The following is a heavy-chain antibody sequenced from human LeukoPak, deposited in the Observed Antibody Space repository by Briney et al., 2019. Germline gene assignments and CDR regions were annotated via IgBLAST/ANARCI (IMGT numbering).Heavy chain of an antibody. V-gene: IGHV3-23*01. D-gene: IGHD4-11*01. CDR1: GFTFSSYT. CDR2: IGGSGLST. Sequence: GGSLRLSCAASGFTFSSYTMNWVRQAPGKGLEWVSSIGGSGLSTYYADSVKGRFTISRDNSKNTLYLQMNSLRAEDTAVYYCASRCRTETTSYKHLDPWGQGTLVTVSS. J-gene: IGHJ5*02. CDR3: ASRCRTETTSYKHLDP.